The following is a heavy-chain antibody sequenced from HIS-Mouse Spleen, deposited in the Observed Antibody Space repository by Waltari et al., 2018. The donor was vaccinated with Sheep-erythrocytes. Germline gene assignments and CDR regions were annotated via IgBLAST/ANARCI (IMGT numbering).Heavy chain of an antibody. CDR3: ARVAAVTTYYFDY. Sequence: EVQLVESGGGLVKPGGSLRLSCAASGFTFSSYSMNWVRQAPGKGVEGVYSISSSSSYIYYADSVKGRFTISRDNAKNSLYLQMNSLRAEDTAVYYCARVAAVTTYYFDYWGQGTLVTVSS. CDR1: GFTFSSYS. CDR2: ISSSSSYI. J-gene: IGHJ4*02. D-gene: IGHD4-17*01. V-gene: IGHV3-21*01.